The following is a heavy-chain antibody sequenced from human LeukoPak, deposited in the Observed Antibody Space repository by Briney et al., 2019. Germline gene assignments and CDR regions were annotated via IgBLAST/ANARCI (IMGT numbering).Heavy chain of an antibody. CDR3: ARSADYYDSSGYYDGLYFDY. CDR2: IGTAGDT. Sequence: GGSLRLSCAASGFTFSSYDMHWVRQATGKGLEWVSAIGTAGDTYYPGSVKGRFTISRENAKNSLYLQMNSLRAGDTAVYYCARSADYYDSSGYYDGLYFDYWGQGTLVTVSS. J-gene: IGHJ4*02. V-gene: IGHV3-13*01. D-gene: IGHD3-22*01. CDR1: GFTFSSYD.